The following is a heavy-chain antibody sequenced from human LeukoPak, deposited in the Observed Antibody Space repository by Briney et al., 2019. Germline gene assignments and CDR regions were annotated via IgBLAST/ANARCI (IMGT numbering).Heavy chain of an antibody. J-gene: IGHJ4*02. CDR3: ARGRLSYFDY. V-gene: IGHV4-59*01. CDR1: GGSFSGYY. Sequence: SETLSLTCAVYGGSFSGYYWSWIRQPPGKGLEWIGYIYYSGSTNYNPSLKSRVTISVDTSKNQFSLKLSSVTAADTAVYYCARGRLSYFDYWGQGTLVTVSS. D-gene: IGHD3-16*02. CDR2: IYYSGST.